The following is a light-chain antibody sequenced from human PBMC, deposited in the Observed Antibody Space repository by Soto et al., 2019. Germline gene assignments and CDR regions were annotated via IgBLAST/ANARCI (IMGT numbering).Light chain of an antibody. V-gene: IGLV1-40*01. CDR1: SSNIGAGYD. CDR3: QSYDSSLSGSVV. CDR2: GNS. Sequence: QSVLTQPPSVSGAPGQRVTISCTGSSSNIGAGYDVHWYQQLPGTAPNLLIYGNSNRPSGVPDRFSGSKSGTSASLAITGLQAEDEADYYCQSYDSSLSGSVVFGGGTKL. J-gene: IGLJ2*01.